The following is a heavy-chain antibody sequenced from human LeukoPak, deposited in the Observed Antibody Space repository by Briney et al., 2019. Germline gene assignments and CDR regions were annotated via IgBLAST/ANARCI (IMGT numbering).Heavy chain of an antibody. CDR3: ARAMVRGYSLFDY. V-gene: IGHV3-13*05. D-gene: IGHD5-12*01. CDR1: GFTFSSYD. Sequence: PGGSLRHSCAASGFTFSSYDMHWVRQATGKGLEWVSGIGTADDPYYPGSVKGRFTISRENAKNSLYLQMNGLRVGDTAVYFCARAMVRGYSLFDYWGQGTLVTVSS. CDR2: IGTADDP. J-gene: IGHJ4*02.